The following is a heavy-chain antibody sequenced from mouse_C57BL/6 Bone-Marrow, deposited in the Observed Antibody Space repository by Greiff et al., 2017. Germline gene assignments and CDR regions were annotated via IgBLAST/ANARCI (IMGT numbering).Heavy chain of an antibody. CDR3: ARSKKWDSWFPY. J-gene: IGHJ3*01. Sequence: VQLQESGAELVRPGTSVKVSCKASGYAFTNYLIEWVKQRPGQGLEWIGVINPGSGGTNYNEKFKGKATLTADKSSRTAYLQLSRLTSEDSAVYFCARSKKWDSWFPYWGQGTLVTVSA. CDR1: GYAFTNYL. D-gene: IGHD1-3*01. V-gene: IGHV1-54*01. CDR2: INPGSGGT.